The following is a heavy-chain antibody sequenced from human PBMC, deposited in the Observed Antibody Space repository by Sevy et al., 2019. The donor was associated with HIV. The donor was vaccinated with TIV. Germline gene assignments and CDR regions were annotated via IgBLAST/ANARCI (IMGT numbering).Heavy chain of an antibody. CDR2: IIPILGIA. CDR1: GGTFSSYA. CDR3: ARDNFGGDRERSGGSCYSFYFDY. J-gene: IGHJ4*02. D-gene: IGHD2-15*01. V-gene: IGHV1-69*10. Sequence: ASVKVSCKASGGTFSSYAISWVRQAPGQGLEWMGGIIPILGIANYAQKFQGRVTITADKSTSTAYMELSSLRSEDTAVYYCARDNFGGDRERSGGSCYSFYFDYWGQGTLVTVSS.